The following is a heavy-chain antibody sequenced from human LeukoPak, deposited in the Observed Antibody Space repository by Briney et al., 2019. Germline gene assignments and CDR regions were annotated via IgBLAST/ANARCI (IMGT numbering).Heavy chain of an antibody. V-gene: IGHV3-66*01. J-gene: IGHJ4*02. D-gene: IGHD4-17*01. Sequence: PGGSLRLSCAASGFTVSSNYMSWVRQAPGKGLEWVSVIYSGGSTYYADSVKGRFTISRDNSKNTLYLQMNSLRAEDTAVYYCARVDYGDYYPFDYWGQGTLVTVSS. CDR3: ARVDYGDYYPFDY. CDR2: IYSGGST. CDR1: GFTVSSNY.